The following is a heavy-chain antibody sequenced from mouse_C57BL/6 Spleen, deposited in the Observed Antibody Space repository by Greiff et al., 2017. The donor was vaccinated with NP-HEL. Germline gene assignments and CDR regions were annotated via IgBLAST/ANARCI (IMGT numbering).Heavy chain of an antibody. Sequence: VQLQQSGAELVRPGASVTLSCKASGYTFTDYEMHWVKQTPVHGLEWIGAIDPETGGTAYNQKFTGKAILTADKSSSTAYMELRSLTSEDSAVYYCTRGGDGYWFAYWGQGTLVTVSA. CDR1: GYTFTDYE. V-gene: IGHV1-15*01. D-gene: IGHD2-3*01. CDR3: TRGGDGYWFAY. J-gene: IGHJ3*01. CDR2: IDPETGGT.